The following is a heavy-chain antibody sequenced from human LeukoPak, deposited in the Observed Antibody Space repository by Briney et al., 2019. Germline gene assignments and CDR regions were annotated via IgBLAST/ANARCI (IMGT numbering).Heavy chain of an antibody. J-gene: IGHJ4*02. CDR1: GFTFSSYA. CDR2: ISSSASTI. D-gene: IGHD4-23*01. CDR3: ARDFSGTSDY. Sequence: GGSLRLSCAASGFTFSSYALNWVRQAPGKGLEWVSYISSSASTIYYADSVKGRFTISRDNAKNSLFLQMNSLRAEDTAVYYCARDFSGTSDYWGQGTLVTVSS. V-gene: IGHV3-48*03.